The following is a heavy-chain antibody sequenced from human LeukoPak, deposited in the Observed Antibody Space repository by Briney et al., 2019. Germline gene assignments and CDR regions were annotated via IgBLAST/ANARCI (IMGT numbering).Heavy chain of an antibody. D-gene: IGHD3-16*01. J-gene: IGHJ2*01. CDR1: GFTFSSYA. Sequence: GGSLRLSCAASGFTFSSYAMSWVRQAPGKGLEWVSAIRGGGDNTYYADSVKGRFTISRDNSKNTLYLQMNSLRAEDTAVYYCAKVGGPVSPPSRNWYFDLWGRGTLVTVSS. CDR3: AKVGGPVSPPSRNWYFDL. CDR2: IRGGGDNT. V-gene: IGHV3-23*01.